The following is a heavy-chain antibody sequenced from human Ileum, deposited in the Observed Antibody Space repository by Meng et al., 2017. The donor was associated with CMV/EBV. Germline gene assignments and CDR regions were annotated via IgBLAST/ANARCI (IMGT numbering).Heavy chain of an antibody. D-gene: IGHD5-18*01. CDR1: GYTFTGHY. V-gene: IGHV1-2*02. CDR3: ARVRDIYTNSYGALDL. Sequence: ASVKVSCKASGYTFTGHYIHWVRHAPGQGLEWMGWINPNTGTTDYAQKFQDRAAMTRDTSTITAYMKLNSLKSDDTAVYYCARVRDIYTNSYGALDLWAQGTMVTVSS. J-gene: IGHJ3*01. CDR2: INPNTGTT.